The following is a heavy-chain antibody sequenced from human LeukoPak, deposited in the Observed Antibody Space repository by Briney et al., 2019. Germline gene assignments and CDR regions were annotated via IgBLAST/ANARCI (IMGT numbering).Heavy chain of an antibody. CDR2: IKQDGSEK. Sequence: GGSLRLSCAASGFTFSSFWMSWVRQAPGKGLEWVANIKQDGSEKYYVDSVKGRFTISRDNAKNSLYLQLNCLRAEDTAVYYCTREGITAAADYWGQGTLVTVSS. D-gene: IGHD6-13*01. J-gene: IGHJ4*02. V-gene: IGHV3-7*01. CDR3: TREGITAAADY. CDR1: GFTFSSFW.